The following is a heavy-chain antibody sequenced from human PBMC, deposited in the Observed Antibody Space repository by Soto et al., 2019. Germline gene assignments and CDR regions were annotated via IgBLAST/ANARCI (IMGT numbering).Heavy chain of an antibody. CDR1: GFTFSSYW. J-gene: IGHJ5*02. D-gene: IGHD6-13*01. Sequence: EVQLVESGGGLVQPGESLRLSCAASGFTFSSYWMHWVRQAPGKGLVWVSRINSDGSRTNYADSVKGRFTVSRDNAQNTQYLQMNSLRAEDTPVYYCSRVFTGSWNWLDPCGQGTLVTVSS. V-gene: IGHV3-74*01. CDR2: INSDGSRT. CDR3: SRVFTGSWNWLDP.